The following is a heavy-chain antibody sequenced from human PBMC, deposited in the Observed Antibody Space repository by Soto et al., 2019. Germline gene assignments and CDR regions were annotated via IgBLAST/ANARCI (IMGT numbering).Heavy chain of an antibody. V-gene: IGHV5-51*01. CDR1: GYSFTSYW. Sequence: GESLKISCKGSGYSFTSYWIGWVRQMPGKGLEWMGIIYPGDSDTGYSPSFQGQVTISADKSISTAYLQWSSLKASDTAMYYCARQVYCSGGSCLAFDIWGQGTMVTVSS. J-gene: IGHJ3*02. D-gene: IGHD2-15*01. CDR2: IYPGDSDT. CDR3: ARQVYCSGGSCLAFDI.